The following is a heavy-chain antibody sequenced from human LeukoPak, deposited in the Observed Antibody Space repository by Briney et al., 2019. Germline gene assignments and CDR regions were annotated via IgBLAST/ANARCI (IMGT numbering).Heavy chain of an antibody. CDR1: GFTFSSYW. CDR3: ALSTVAAAGDD. V-gene: IGHV3-7*01. Sequence: GGSLRLSCAASGFTFSSYWMHWVRQAPGKGLEWVANIKPDGSEIYSVDSVKGRFTISRDNANSSLYLQMNSLRAEDTAVYYCALSTVAAAGDDWGQGTLVTVSS. D-gene: IGHD2-2*01. J-gene: IGHJ4*02. CDR2: IKPDGSEI.